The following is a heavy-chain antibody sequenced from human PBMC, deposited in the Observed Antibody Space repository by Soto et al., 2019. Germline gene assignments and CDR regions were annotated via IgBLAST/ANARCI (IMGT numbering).Heavy chain of an antibody. V-gene: IGHV1-18*01. D-gene: IGHD3-10*01. CDR1: GYTFTSYG. J-gene: IGHJ4*02. CDR2: ISAQNGNT. CDR3: ARGRDGDF. Sequence: QVHLVQSGAEVKKPGASVKVSCKASGYTFTSYGITWVRQAPGQGLEWLGWISAQNGNTDYAQKLQGRVIVTRDPSTHPASMELRSRIFDGTAVYYCARGRDGDFWGQGAGVTGSS.